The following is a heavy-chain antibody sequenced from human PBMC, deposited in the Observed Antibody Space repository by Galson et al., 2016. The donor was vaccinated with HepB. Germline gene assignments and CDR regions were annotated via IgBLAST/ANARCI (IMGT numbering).Heavy chain of an antibody. CDR3: ARDHISGRGPFFDY. Sequence: SLRLSCASSGFTFSRSWMTWVRQAPGRGLEWLANIKEDGSSTNHVDSVKGRFTISRDNAKTSLYLQMNSLRAEDTAVYYCARDHISGRGPFFDYGGQGIPVTVSS. J-gene: IGHJ4*02. V-gene: IGHV3-7*03. D-gene: IGHD5-12*01. CDR1: GFTFSRSW. CDR2: IKEDGSST.